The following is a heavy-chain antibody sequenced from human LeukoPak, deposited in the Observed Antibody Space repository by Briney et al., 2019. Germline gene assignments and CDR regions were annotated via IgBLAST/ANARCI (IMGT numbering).Heavy chain of an antibody. V-gene: IGHV1-58*01. CDR2: IVVGSGNT. D-gene: IGHD6-13*01. CDR3: AKDRDPWEQQRSVNY. J-gene: IGHJ4*02. Sequence: GASVKVSCKASGFTFTSSAVQWVRQARGQRLEWIGWIVVGSGNTNYAQKFQERVTITRDMSTSTAYMELSSLRSEDTAVYYCAKDRDPWEQQRSVNYWGQGTLVTVSS. CDR1: GFTFTSSA.